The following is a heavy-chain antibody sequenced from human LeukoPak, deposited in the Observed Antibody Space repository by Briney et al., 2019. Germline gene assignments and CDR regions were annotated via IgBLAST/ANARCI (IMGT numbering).Heavy chain of an antibody. CDR1: GYSISSGYY. D-gene: IGHD6-13*01. CDR3: ARADYSSTWSHDYYYMDV. CDR2: IYHSGST. Sequence: SETLSLTCTVSGYSISSGYYWGWIRQPPGKGLEWIGSIYHSGSTYYNPSSKSRVTISVDTSKNQFSLKLSSVTAADTAVYYCARADYSSTWSHDYYYMDVWGKGTTVTVSS. V-gene: IGHV4-38-2*02. J-gene: IGHJ6*03.